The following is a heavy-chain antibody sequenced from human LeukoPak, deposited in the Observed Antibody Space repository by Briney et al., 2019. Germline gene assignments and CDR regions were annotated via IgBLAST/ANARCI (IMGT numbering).Heavy chain of an antibody. CDR3: ARCYGSGSYPDY. J-gene: IGHJ4*02. CDR2: ISSSSSYI. V-gene: IGHV3-21*01. CDR1: GFTFSSYS. Sequence: GGSLRLSCAASGFTFSSYSMNWVRQAPGRGLEWVSSISSSSSYIYYADSVKGRFTISRDNAKNSLYLQMNSLRAEDTAVYYCARCYGSGSYPDYWGQGTLVTVSS. D-gene: IGHD3-10*01.